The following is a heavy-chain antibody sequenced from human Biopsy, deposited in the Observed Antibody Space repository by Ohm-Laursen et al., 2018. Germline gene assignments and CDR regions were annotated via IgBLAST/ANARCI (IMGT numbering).Heavy chain of an antibody. Sequence: SLRLSCTASGFTFSRYGMSWVRQAPGKGLEWVSVTFESGDTTHYGDSVKGRFSVSRDNSKSTLYLQMNGLRAEDTAVYYCAKTLGDSYGSRYFDYWGQGTLVTVSS. J-gene: IGHJ4*02. CDR3: AKTLGDSYGSRYFDY. CDR1: GFTFSRYG. CDR2: TFESGDTT. V-gene: IGHV3-23*01. D-gene: IGHD5-18*01.